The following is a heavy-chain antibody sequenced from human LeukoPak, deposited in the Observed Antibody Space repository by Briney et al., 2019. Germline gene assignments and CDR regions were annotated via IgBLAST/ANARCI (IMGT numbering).Heavy chain of an antibody. J-gene: IGHJ4*02. V-gene: IGHV3-66*01. D-gene: IGHD7-27*01. CDR3: ARDRSWGSQCYFDY. CDR2: IYIGGST. CDR1: GFTVSSNY. Sequence: GGSLRLSCAAFGFTVSSNYMSWVRQAPGKGLEWVSIIYIGGSTYYADSVKGRFTISRDNSKNTLYLQMNSLRAEDTAVYYCARDRSWGSQCYFDYWGQGTLVTVSS.